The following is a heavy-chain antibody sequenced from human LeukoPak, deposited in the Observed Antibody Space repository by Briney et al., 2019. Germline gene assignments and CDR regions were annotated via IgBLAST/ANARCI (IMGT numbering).Heavy chain of an antibody. V-gene: IGHV3-33*06. CDR2: TWSCGRGE. J-gene: IGHJ4*02. Sequence: PGGSLRLSCATSGFSFNNYGLHWVRQSPGRALEWVALTWSCGRGENYADSVKGRFTISRDNSKNTVYLQMNSLRAEDTAVYYCAKTLSMVRGARDYWGQGTLVTVSS. CDR3: AKTLSMVRGARDY. D-gene: IGHD3-10*01. CDR1: GFSFNNYG.